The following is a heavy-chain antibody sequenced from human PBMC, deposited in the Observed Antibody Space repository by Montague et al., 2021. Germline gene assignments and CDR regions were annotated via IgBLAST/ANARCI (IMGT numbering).Heavy chain of an antibody. CDR2: INDRGGET. J-gene: IGHJ4*02. V-gene: IGHV3-23*01. CDR1: GFSFSSYA. CDR3: ARRARSLYHFDN. D-gene: IGHD2-2*01. Sequence: SLRLSCAASGFSFSSYAMGWVRQAPGRGLEWVSIINDRGGETHHAGSVKGRFTLSRDYSMSTLYLQMNTLGVEDTAVYYCARRARSLYHFDNWGQGTLVTVSS.